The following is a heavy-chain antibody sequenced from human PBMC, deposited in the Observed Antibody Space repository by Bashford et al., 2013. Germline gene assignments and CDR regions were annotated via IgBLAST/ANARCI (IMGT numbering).Heavy chain of an antibody. CDR3: ARRHHAMDV. J-gene: IGHJ6*02. V-gene: IGHV5-51*01. CDR1: GYRFTTSW. Sequence: GESLKISCKGSGYRFTTSWIAWVRHVPGKGLEWMGIIFPGDSDVRYSPSFQGQVTMSADKSLSTAYLQWSSLKASDSALYYCARRHHAMDVWGQGTMVTVSS. CDR2: IFPGDSDV.